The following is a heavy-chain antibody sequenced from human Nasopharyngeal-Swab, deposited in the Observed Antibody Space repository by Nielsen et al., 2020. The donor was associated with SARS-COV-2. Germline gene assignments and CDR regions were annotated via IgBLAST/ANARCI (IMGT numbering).Heavy chain of an antibody. D-gene: IGHD4-11*01. CDR3: AKSASLLQYLTFDY. J-gene: IGHJ4*02. CDR2: ISISGVTT. Sequence: GESLKISCEVSGFNFRNSAMSWVRQAPGKGLEWVSGISISGVTTYYAESVKGRFTISRDNSKNTVYLQMNSLRAGDTAVYYCAKSASLLQYLTFDYWGQGTLVTVSS. CDR1: GFNFRNSA. V-gene: IGHV3-23*01.